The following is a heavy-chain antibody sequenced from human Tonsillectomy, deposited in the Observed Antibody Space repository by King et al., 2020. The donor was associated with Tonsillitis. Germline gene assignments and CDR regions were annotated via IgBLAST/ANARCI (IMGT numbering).Heavy chain of an antibody. CDR2: INPNSGGT. J-gene: IGHJ3*02. V-gene: IGHV1-2*02. Sequence: VQLVQSGAEVKKPGASVKVSCKASGYTFTGYYMHWVRQAPGQGLEWMGWINPNSGGTNYAQKFQGRVTMTRDTSISTAYMELSRLRSDDTAVYYCARPYCSSISCYTGDAFDIWGQGTMVTVSS. D-gene: IGHD2-2*02. CDR1: GYTFTGYY. CDR3: ARPYCSSISCYTGDAFDI.